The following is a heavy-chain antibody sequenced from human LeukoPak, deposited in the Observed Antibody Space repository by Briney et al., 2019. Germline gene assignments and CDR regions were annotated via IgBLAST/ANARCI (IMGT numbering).Heavy chain of an antibody. Sequence: GGSLRLSCAASGFTFSSYSMNWVRQAPGKGLEWVSSISGSNSYIYYADSMKGRFTISRDNAKNSLYLQMNSLRAEDTAVYYCARKTDSGGQGDYWGPGTLVTVSS. CDR1: GFTFSSYS. CDR3: ARKTDSGGQGDY. V-gene: IGHV3-21*01. D-gene: IGHD3-22*01. CDR2: ISGSNSYI. J-gene: IGHJ4*02.